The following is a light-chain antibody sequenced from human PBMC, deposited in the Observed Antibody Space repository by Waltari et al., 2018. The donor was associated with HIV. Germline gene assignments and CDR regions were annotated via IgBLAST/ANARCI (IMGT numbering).Light chain of an antibody. V-gene: IGKV3-15*01. CDR1: QSISNN. CDR3: QQYINWPPYT. J-gene: IGKJ2*01. Sequence: DIVMTQSPATLSVSPGERATLSCRASQSISNNLAWYQQKPGQAPRLLMYDASTRATGVPARSSGSGSGTEFTLTISSLQSEDFAVYYCQQYINWPPYTFGQGTKLEIK. CDR2: DAS.